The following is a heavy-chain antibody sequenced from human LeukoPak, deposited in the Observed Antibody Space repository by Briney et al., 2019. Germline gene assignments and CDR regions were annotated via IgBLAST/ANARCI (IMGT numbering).Heavy chain of an antibody. Sequence: SETLSLTCTVSGGSISSYYWSWIRQPPGKGLEWIGYIYYSGSTNYNPSLKSRVTISVDTSENQFSLKLSSVTAADTAVYYCAATAEYYDSSGYYNYWGQGTLVTVSS. CDR3: AATAEYYDSSGYYNY. D-gene: IGHD3-22*01. J-gene: IGHJ4*02. CDR1: GGSISSYY. V-gene: IGHV4-59*01. CDR2: IYYSGST.